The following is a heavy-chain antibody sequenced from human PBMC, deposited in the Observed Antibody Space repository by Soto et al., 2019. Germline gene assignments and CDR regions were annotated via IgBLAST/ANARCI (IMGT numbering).Heavy chain of an antibody. CDR2: IYYSGST. Sequence: PSETLSLTCTVSGGSICSYYWSWIRQPPGKGLEWIGYIYYSGSTNYNPSLKSRVTISVDTSKNQFSLKLSSVTAADTAVYYCARAGLEPPLRFLEWLPPAIDYWGQGTLVTVSS. CDR3: ARAGLEPPLRFLEWLPPAIDY. V-gene: IGHV4-59*01. D-gene: IGHD3-3*01. J-gene: IGHJ4*02. CDR1: GGSICSYY.